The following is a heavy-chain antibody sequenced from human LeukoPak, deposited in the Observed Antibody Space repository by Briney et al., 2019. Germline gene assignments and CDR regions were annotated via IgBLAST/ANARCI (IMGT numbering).Heavy chain of an antibody. V-gene: IGHV1-18*01. CDR3: ARLAVAQTGLFDY. J-gene: IGHJ4*02. D-gene: IGHD6-19*01. CDR1: GYTFSIYG. Sequence: ASVKVSCKASGYTFSIYGISWVRQAPGQGLEWMGWISTYNGYTTYAQKFQGRVTMTRDTSTSTVYMELSSLRSEDTAVYYCARLAVAQTGLFDYWGQGTLVTVSS. CDR2: ISTYNGYT.